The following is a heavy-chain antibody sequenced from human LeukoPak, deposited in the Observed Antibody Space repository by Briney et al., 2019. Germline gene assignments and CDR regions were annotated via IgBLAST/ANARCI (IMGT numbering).Heavy chain of an antibody. V-gene: IGHV4-39*07. J-gene: IGHJ1*01. CDR1: GGSISSSGYY. CDR3: ARDDLYYYDSSGYYFQH. D-gene: IGHD3-22*01. CDR2: INHSGST. Sequence: PSETLSLICTVSGGSISSSGYYWSWIRQPPGKGLEWIGEINHSGSTNYNPSLKSRVTISVDTSKNQFSLKLSSVTAADTAVYYCARDDLYYYDSSGYYFQHWGQGTLVTVSS.